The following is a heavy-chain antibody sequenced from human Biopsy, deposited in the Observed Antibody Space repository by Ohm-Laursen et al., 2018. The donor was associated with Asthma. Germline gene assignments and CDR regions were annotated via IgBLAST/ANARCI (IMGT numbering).Heavy chain of an antibody. V-gene: IGHV1-3*04. CDR1: LYNFIIFA. J-gene: IGHJ3*01. D-gene: IGHD3-9*01. CDR3: ARTYYDFLTGQVKDVFGV. CDR2: VNTGNGDT. Sequence: VSSLKFSCKASLYNFIIFAIHWVLHAPLQSLDWMGWVNTGNGDTKYSQKFQGRITITRDTSASTAYMELRSLRSEDTATYYCARTYYDFLTGQVKDVFGVWGQGTMVTVSS.